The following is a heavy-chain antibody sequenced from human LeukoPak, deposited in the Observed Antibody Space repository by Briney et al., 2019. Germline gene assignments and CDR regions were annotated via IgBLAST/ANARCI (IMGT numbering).Heavy chain of an antibody. CDR3: ARGDDTSGYFYCYFDY. D-gene: IGHD3-22*01. J-gene: IGHJ4*02. Sequence: GGSLRLSCAASGFTFSSYGMHWVRQAPGKGLEWVAVIWHDGSNKYYADSVKGRFTISRDNSKKTLYLQMNSLRAEDTAVYYCARGDDTSGYFYCYFDYWGQGTLVTVSS. CDR2: IWHDGSNK. CDR1: GFTFSSYG. V-gene: IGHV3-30*19.